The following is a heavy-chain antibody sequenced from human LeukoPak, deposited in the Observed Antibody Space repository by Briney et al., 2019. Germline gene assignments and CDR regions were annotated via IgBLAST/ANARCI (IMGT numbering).Heavy chain of an antibody. J-gene: IGHJ4*02. CDR1: GFTFDDYA. V-gene: IGHV3-9*01. Sequence: PGGSLRLSCAASGFTFDDYAMHWVRQAPGKGLEWVSGISWNSGSIGYADSVKGRFTISRDNSKNTLYLQMNSLRAEDTAVYYCATHDYGDRFDYWGQGTLVTVSS. CDR2: ISWNSGSI. D-gene: IGHD4-17*01. CDR3: ATHDYGDRFDY.